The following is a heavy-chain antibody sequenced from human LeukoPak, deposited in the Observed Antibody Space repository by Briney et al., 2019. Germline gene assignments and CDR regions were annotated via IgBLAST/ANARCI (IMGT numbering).Heavy chain of an antibody. V-gene: IGHV4-39*01. J-gene: IGHJ2*01. D-gene: IGHD3-22*01. CDR3: ARGVTMIVVVIHDWYFDL. Sequence: PETLSLTCTVSGGSISSSSYYWGWIRQPPGKGLEWIGSIYYTRSTYYNPSLKSRVTISVDTSKNQFSLKLTSVTAADTAVYYCARGVTMIVVVIHDWYFDLWGRGTLVTVSS. CDR1: GGSISSSSYY. CDR2: IYYTRST.